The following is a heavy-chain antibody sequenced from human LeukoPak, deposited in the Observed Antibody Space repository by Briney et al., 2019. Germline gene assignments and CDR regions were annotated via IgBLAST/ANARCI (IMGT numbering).Heavy chain of an antibody. CDR1: GYTLTELS. Sequence: ASVKVSCKVSGYTLTELSMHWVRQAPGKGLEWMGGFDPEDGETICAQKFQGRVTMTEDTSTDTAYMELSSLRSEDTAVYYCATSFIVATTPEFDYWGQGTLVTVSS. V-gene: IGHV1-24*01. CDR2: FDPEDGET. J-gene: IGHJ4*02. CDR3: ATSFIVATTPEFDY. D-gene: IGHD5-12*01.